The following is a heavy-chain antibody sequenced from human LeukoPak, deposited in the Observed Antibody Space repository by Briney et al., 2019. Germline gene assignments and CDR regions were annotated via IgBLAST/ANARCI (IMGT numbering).Heavy chain of an antibody. CDR1: GGSVNSGSYY. CDR2: IYYSGST. J-gene: IGHJ1*01. Sequence: PSETLSLTCTASGGSVNSGSYYWNWIRQPPGKGLEWIGYIYYSGSTNYNPSLKSRVTISVDTSKNQFSLKLSSVTAADTAVYYCAKEPAFQAVAGTRYFQHWGQGTLVTVSS. D-gene: IGHD6-19*01. CDR3: AKEPAFQAVAGTRYFQH. V-gene: IGHV4-61*01.